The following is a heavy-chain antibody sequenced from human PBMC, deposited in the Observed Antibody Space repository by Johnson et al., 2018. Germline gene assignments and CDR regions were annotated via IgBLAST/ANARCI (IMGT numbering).Heavy chain of an antibody. CDR2: IRSKTNNYAT. V-gene: IGHV3-73*01. CDR1: GFAFRGST. CDR3: AGTSLYGMDV. J-gene: IGHJ6*02. D-gene: IGHD1-1*01. Sequence: VQLVESGGGLVQPGGSLKLSCAASGFAFRGSTIHWVRQASGKGLEWVGRIRSKTNNYATEFAASVRGRFAISRDDSNNTAYLEMNSQKTEDTAVYYCAGTSLYGMDVWGQWTTVTVSS.